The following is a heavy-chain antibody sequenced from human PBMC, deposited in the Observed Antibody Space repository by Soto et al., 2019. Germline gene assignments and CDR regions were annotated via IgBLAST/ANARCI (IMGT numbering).Heavy chain of an antibody. Sequence: GXSVKVSCKASGYTFTSYGISWVRQAPGQGLEWMGWISAYNGNTNYAQKLQGRVTMTTDTSTSTAYMELRSLGSDDTAVYYCARGSSSWYQTLIDDWGQGTLVTVSS. CDR3: ARGSSSWYQTLIDD. CDR1: GYTFTSYG. V-gene: IGHV1-18*04. CDR2: ISAYNGNT. J-gene: IGHJ4*02. D-gene: IGHD6-13*01.